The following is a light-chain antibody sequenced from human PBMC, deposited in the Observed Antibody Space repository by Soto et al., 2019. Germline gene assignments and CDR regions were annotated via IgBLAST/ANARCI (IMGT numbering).Light chain of an antibody. Sequence: DIQMTQSPSSLFASVGDRVTITCWASHDITIDLAWYQQKPGKPPKLLISDVSKLQSGVPPRFSGSGYATDFTLTITNLQPEDVATYYCQKYNSYPPTFGGGTKVEI. V-gene: IGKV1-27*01. CDR2: DVS. J-gene: IGKJ4*01. CDR3: QKYNSYPPT. CDR1: HDITID.